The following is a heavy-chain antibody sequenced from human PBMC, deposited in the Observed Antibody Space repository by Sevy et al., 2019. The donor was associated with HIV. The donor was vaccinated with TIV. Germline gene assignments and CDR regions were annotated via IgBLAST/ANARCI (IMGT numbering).Heavy chain of an antibody. CDR2: IRNAPYGEAT. Sequence: GGSLRLSCSTSGFTFRAYAISWVRQAPGKGLEWVGLIRNAPYGEATEYGASVEGRFFLSRDDSKSVAYLQMNSLYTEDTAVYYCSRWGRDYIRDYWGQGTLVTVSS. V-gene: IGHV3-49*04. CDR1: GFTFRAYA. CDR3: SRWGRDYIRDY. D-gene: IGHD4-4*01. J-gene: IGHJ4*02.